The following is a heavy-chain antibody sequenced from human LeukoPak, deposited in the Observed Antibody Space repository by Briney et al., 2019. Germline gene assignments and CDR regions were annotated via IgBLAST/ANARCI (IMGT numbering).Heavy chain of an antibody. Sequence: PGESLKISCQGFGYSFTDYWIGWVRQMPGKGLEWMGVIYPGDSRTRYNPSFQGQVTISADKSINTAYLQWSSLKTSDTALYYCACRVFTTRWSDPWDPGTLVTV. CDR1: GYSFTDYW. V-gene: IGHV5-51*01. CDR3: ACRVFTTRWSDP. CDR2: IYPGDSRT. J-gene: IGHJ5*02. D-gene: IGHD1-14*01.